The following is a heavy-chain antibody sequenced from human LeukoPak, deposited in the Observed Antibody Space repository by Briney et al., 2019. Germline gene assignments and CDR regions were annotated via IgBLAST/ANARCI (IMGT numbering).Heavy chain of an antibody. CDR1: GGSIGSGGYY. CDR3: VRGPRELPFDY. V-gene: IGHV4-30-2*01. CDR2: IYHNGIT. Sequence: PSQTLSLTCTVSGGSIGSGGYYWSWIRQPPGKGLEWIGNIYHNGITYYNPSLKSRVTISVDTSKNQFSLNVRSVTAADTAVYYCVRGPRELPFDYWGQGSLVTVSS. D-gene: IGHD3-10*01. J-gene: IGHJ4*02.